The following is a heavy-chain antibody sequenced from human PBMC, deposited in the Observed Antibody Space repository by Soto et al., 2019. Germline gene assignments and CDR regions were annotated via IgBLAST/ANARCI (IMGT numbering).Heavy chain of an antibody. D-gene: IGHD6-19*01. CDR1: GGSISSYY. V-gene: IGHV4-59*01. Sequence: SETLSLTCTVSGGSISSYYWSWIRQPPGKGLEWIGYIYYSGSTNYNPSLKSRVTISVDTSKNQFSLKLRSVTAADTAVYYCARVLAVAGTWWFDPWGQGTLVTVSS. J-gene: IGHJ5*02. CDR3: ARVLAVAGTWWFDP. CDR2: IYYSGST.